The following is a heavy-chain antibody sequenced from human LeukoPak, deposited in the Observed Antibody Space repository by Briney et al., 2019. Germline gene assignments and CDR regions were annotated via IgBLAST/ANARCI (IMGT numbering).Heavy chain of an antibody. CDR2: IYPGDSDT. V-gene: IGHV5-51*01. CDR1: GYSFTSYW. Sequence: GESLKISCKGSGYSFTSYWIGWVRQMPGKGLEWMGIIYPGDSDTRYSPSFQGQVTISADKSISTAYLQWSSLKASDTAMYYCARQRSEMATIHYYCFDYWGQGTLVTVSS. D-gene: IGHD5-24*01. J-gene: IGHJ4*02. CDR3: ARQRSEMATIHYYCFDY.